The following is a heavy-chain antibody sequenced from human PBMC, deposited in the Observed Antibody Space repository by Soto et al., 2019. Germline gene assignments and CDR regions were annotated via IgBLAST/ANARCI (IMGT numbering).Heavy chain of an antibody. CDR2: IIPIFGTA. CDR3: ARVGSTVVTPFDY. J-gene: IGHJ4*02. CDR1: GGTFSSYA. V-gene: IGHV1-69*13. D-gene: IGHD2-21*02. Sequence: SVKVSCKASGGTFSSYAISWVRQAPGQGLEWMGGIIPIFGTANYAQKFQGRVTITADESTSTAYMELSSLRSEDTAVYYCARVGSTVVTPFDYWGQGTLVTVSS.